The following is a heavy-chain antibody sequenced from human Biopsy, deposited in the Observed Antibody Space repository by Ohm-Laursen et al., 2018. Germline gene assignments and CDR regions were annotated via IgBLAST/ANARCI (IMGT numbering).Heavy chain of an antibody. CDR1: GYMFLRYY. D-gene: IGHD1-26*01. CDR3: ARDRIELEATPTNADYYYFGMDV. CDR2: IAPRGSDA. J-gene: IGHJ6*02. V-gene: IGHV1-46*01. Sequence: ASVKVSCKASGYMFLRYYIHWVRQAPGKGLEWMGIIAPRGSDATYAQKFQSRLIMTTDTSTATVYMQLGNLTSEDTAVYFCARDRIELEATPTNADYYYFGMDVWGQGTTVTVPS.